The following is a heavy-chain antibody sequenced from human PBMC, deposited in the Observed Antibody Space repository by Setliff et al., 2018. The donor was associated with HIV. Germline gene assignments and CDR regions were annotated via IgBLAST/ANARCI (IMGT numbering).Heavy chain of an antibody. Sequence: PSETLSLTCSVSGGSLGSGSHYCTWLRQAAGKGLEWIGHFYTSGTTNYNPSLESRVTISVDTSKNQFSLKLSSVTAADAAVYYCGTAMYYYYGLDVWGQGIRVTVSS. CDR3: GTAMYYYYGLDV. CDR1: GGSLGSGSHY. J-gene: IGHJ6*02. D-gene: IGHD2-2*01. CDR2: FYTSGTT. V-gene: IGHV4-61*09.